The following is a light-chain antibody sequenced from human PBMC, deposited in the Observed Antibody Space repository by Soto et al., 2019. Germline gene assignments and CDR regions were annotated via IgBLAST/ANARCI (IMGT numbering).Light chain of an antibody. V-gene: IGLV2-23*03. Sequence: QSALTQPASVSGSPGQSITISCTGTSSDVGSYNLVSWNQQYPGKAPKVMIYEGSKRPSGVSNRFSGSKSGNTASLTISGLQAEDEANYYCCSYAGSSTFVVFGGGTKLTVL. J-gene: IGLJ2*01. CDR2: EGS. CDR1: SSDVGSYNL. CDR3: CSYAGSSTFVV.